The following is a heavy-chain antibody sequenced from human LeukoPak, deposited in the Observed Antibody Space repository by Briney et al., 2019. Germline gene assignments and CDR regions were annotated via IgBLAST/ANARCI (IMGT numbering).Heavy chain of an antibody. CDR2: IYISGST. Sequence: PSETLSLTCTVSGGSISSYFWSWIRQPAGKGLEWIGRIYISGSTDYNPSLKSRVTMSVDTSKNQFSLKLNSVTAADTAVYYCARGPRNSDWYSIDYWGQGTLATVSS. V-gene: IGHV4-4*07. J-gene: IGHJ4*02. D-gene: IGHD6-19*01. CDR1: GGSISSYF. CDR3: ARGPRNSDWYSIDY.